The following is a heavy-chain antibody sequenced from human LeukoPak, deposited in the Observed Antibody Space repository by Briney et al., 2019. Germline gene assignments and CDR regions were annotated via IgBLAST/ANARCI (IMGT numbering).Heavy chain of an antibody. V-gene: IGHV3-15*01. D-gene: IGHD3-16*02. CDR2: IKSKTDGGTT. Sequence: GSLRLSCAASGFTFTNAWMTWVRQAPGKGLEWVGRIKSKTDGGTTDYAAPVKGRFTISRDDSKNTLYLQMNSLRAEDTAVYYCAKDSDLLRLGELSSGDFDYWGQGTLVTVSS. CDR3: AKDSDLLRLGELSSGDFDY. J-gene: IGHJ4*02. CDR1: GFTFTNAW.